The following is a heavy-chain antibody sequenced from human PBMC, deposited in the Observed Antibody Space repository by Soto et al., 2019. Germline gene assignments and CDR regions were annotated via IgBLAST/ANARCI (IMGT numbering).Heavy chain of an antibody. Sequence: SGPTLVNPTETLTLTCTVSGFSLSNARMGVSWIRQPPGKALEWLAHIFSNDEKSYSTSLKSRLTISKDTSKSQVVLTMTNMEPVETAKYYCARAAPRGGGGYYFDYWGQGTLVTVSS. CDR3: ARAAPRGGGGYYFDY. CDR2: IFSNDEK. V-gene: IGHV2-26*01. CDR1: GFSLSNARMG. J-gene: IGHJ4*02. D-gene: IGHD3-16*01.